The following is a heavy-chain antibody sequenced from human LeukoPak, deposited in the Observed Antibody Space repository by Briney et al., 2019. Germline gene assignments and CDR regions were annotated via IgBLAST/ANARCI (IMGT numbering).Heavy chain of an antibody. J-gene: IGHJ6*02. CDR3: ARTPYYYAMDV. CDR2: INGDGSST. D-gene: IGHD2-15*01. CDR1: GFTFSSYL. V-gene: IGHV3-74*01. Sequence: GGSLRLSCAASGFTFSSYLMHWVRQAPGKGLVWVSRINGDGSSTTYADSVKGRFTISRDNAKSTLYLQMNSLRAEDTAVYYCARTPYYYAMDVWGQGTTVTVSS.